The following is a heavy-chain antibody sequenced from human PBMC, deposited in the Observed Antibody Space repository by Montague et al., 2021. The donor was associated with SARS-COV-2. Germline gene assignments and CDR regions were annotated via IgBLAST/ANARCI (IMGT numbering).Heavy chain of an antibody. CDR3: VACRRGTAFPFSSGAFDF. J-gene: IGHJ3*01. CDR1: GGSISNSNYY. D-gene: IGHD1-1*01. Sequence: SETLSLTCTVSGGSISNSNYYWGWLRHPHGKGLDWLSSMDYVGNSFSTXXLRSSIAISLDTAKSSLSLSSRSVTATATAVFSCVACRRGTAFPFSSGAFDFWGLGTTVTVSS. V-gene: IGHV4-39*01. CDR2: MDYVGNS.